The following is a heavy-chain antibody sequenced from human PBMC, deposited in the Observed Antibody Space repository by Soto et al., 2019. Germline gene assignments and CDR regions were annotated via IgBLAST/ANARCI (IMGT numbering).Heavy chain of an antibody. J-gene: IGHJ3*02. CDR1: GYSFTSYW. D-gene: IGHD3-22*01. Sequence: PGASLKISCKASGYSFTSYWINWVRQMPGKGLEWTGKIDPSDSYTNYGPPFQGHVTISADKSIATAYLQWSSLEASDTAMYYCATTLIFPNYYDSSGYLDALDIWGQGTMVTVSS. CDR2: IDPSDSYT. CDR3: ATTLIFPNYYDSSGYLDALDI. V-gene: IGHV5-10-1*01.